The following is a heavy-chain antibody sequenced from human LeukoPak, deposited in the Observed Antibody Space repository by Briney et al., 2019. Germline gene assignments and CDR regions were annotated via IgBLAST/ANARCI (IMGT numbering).Heavy chain of an antibody. Sequence: GGSLRLSCAASGFSFSSYVRSWVRQAPGKGLEWVSSISGSGNSIHYADSARGRFTISRDNSKNMLYLQMNSLRAEDTAVYYCTNPPGNYFFDYWGQGTLVTVSS. J-gene: IGHJ4*02. V-gene: IGHV3-23*01. CDR2: ISGSGNSI. CDR1: GFSFSSYV. CDR3: TNPPGNYFFDY.